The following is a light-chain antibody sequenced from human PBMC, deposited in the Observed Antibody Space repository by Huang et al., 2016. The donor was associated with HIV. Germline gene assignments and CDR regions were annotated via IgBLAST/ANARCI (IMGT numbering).Light chain of an antibody. CDR2: GAS. J-gene: IGKJ3*01. V-gene: IGKV3-15*01. CDR3: QQYNNWRT. Sequence: EIVMTQSPSTLSVSPGERATLSCRASQSVSSKLAWYQQKPGQAPRLLIYGASTRATGIPTRVSGSGSGTEFTRTISILQSEDFAVYYCQQYNNWRTFGPGTKVDIK. CDR1: QSVSSK.